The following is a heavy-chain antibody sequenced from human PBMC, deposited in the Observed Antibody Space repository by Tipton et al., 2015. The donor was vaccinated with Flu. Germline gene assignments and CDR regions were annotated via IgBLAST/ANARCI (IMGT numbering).Heavy chain of an antibody. CDR1: GGSISSYY. J-gene: IGHJ6*02. V-gene: IGHV4-4*07. Sequence: TLSLTCTVSGGSISSYYWSWIRQPAGKGLEWIGRIYTSGSTNYNPSLKSRVTMSVDTSKNQFSLKLSSVTAEDTAVYYCAAGGGEMATKIGGYYYYYGMDVWGQGTTVTVSS. CDR3: AAGGGEMATKIGGYYYYYGMDV. D-gene: IGHD5-24*01. CDR2: IYTSGST.